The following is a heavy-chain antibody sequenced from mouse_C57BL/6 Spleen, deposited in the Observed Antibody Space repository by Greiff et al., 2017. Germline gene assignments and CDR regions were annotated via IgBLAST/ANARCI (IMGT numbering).Heavy chain of an antibody. V-gene: IGHV5-9*01. CDR2: ISGGGGNT. CDR3: ARRGYGSSYVWDSWFAY. J-gene: IGHJ3*01. CDR1: GFTFSSYT. Sequence: EVQLVESGGGLVKPGGSLKLSCAASGFTFSSYTMSWVRQTPEKRLEWVATISGGGGNTYYPDSVKGRFTISRDNAKNTLYLQMSSLRSEDTALYYCARRGYGSSYVWDSWFAYWGQGTLVTVSA. D-gene: IGHD1-1*01.